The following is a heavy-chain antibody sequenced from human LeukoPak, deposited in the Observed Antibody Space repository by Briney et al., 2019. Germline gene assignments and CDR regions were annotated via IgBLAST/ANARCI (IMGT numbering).Heavy chain of an antibody. V-gene: IGHV4-38-2*02. Sequence: SETLSLTCTVSGYSISSGYYWGWMRQPPGKGLEWIGSIYHSGSTYYNPSLKSRVTISVDKSKNQFSLKLSSVTAADTAVYYCARVGTNGWDYWGQGTLVTVSS. CDR3: ARVGTNGWDY. D-gene: IGHD2-8*01. J-gene: IGHJ4*02. CDR1: GYSISSGYY. CDR2: IYHSGST.